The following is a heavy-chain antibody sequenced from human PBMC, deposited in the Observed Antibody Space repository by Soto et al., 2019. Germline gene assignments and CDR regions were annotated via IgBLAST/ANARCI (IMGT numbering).Heavy chain of an antibody. CDR3: ARGRIFLVMAYFAS. J-gene: IGHJ4*02. D-gene: IGHD2-21*01. CDR1: GGSFSDYY. CDR2: IHHSGRT. V-gene: IGHV4-34*01. Sequence: QVLLQQWGAGLLKSSETLSLTCAVYGGSFSDYYWSWIRQPPGKGLEWIGEIHHSGRTNYNPSLKSHFTRSVHSSTNQFSLKLSSVTAPDTAVYYWARGRIFLVMAYFASWGQGTLVTVSS.